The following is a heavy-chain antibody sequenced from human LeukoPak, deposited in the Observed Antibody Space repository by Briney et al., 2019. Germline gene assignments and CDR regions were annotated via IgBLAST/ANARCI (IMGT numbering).Heavy chain of an antibody. CDR2: ISGTGAST. CDR3: AKAPSGTTFRYFDY. J-gene: IGHJ4*02. V-gene: IGHV3-23*01. CDR1: GFTFSDYS. Sequence: GGSLRLSCAASGFTFSDYSMNWVRQAPGKGLEWVSAISGTGASTYYADSVKGRFTISRDNSKNTLYLQMNSLRAEDTAVYYCAKAPSGTTFRYFDYWGQGALVTVSS. D-gene: IGHD1-1*01.